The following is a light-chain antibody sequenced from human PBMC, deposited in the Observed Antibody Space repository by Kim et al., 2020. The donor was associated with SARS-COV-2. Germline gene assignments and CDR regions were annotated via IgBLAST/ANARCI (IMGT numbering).Light chain of an antibody. J-gene: IGLJ1*01. CDR2: RNN. V-gene: IGLV1-47*01. CDR1: SSNIGGNY. CDR3: ATWDHSLSGPTYV. Sequence: QSVLTQPASESGTPGQTVTISCSGSSSNIGGNYVGWYQHLPGTAPKLLIYRNNQRPSGVPDRFSGSKSGTSASLAISGLRSEDEADYYCATWDHSLSGPTYVFGTGTKVTVL.